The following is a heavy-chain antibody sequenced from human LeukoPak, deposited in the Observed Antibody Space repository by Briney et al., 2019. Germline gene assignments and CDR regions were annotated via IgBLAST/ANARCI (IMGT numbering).Heavy chain of an antibody. CDR1: GFSFSNYG. V-gene: IGHV3-23*01. J-gene: IGHJ4*02. Sequence: PGGSLRLSCAASGFSFSNYGMSWVRQAPGRGLEWVSAIGGSGTTTYYADSVKGRFTISRDNAKNSLYLQMNSLRAEDTAVYYCARTRSNSFDYWGQGTLVTVSS. CDR3: ARTRSNSFDY. CDR2: IGGSGTTT.